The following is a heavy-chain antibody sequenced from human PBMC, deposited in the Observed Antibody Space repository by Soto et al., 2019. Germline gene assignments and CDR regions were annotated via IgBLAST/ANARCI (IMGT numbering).Heavy chain of an antibody. CDR1: GASISTYY. J-gene: IGHJ6*02. CDR3: VRDTSSGGADV. Sequence: SETLSLTCTVSGASISTYYWTWIRQAPGKGLEWIGYLYYSGNTNYNPSLKSRFTMSRDVAKSSLHLQMNSLKTDDTALYYCVRDTSSGGADVWGQGTTVTVSS. D-gene: IGHD6-6*01. CDR2: LYYSGNT. V-gene: IGHV4-59*01.